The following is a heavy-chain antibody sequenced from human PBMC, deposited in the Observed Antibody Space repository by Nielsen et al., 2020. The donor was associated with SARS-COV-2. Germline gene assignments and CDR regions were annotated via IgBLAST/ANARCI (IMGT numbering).Heavy chain of an antibody. D-gene: IGHD1-26*01. V-gene: IGHV3-9*01. CDR3: ATLVGTDYYGMDV. J-gene: IGHJ6*02. CDR2: ISWNSGSI. Sequence: SLKISCAASGFTFDDYAMHWVRQAPGKGLEWASGISWNSGSIGYADSVKGRFTISRDNAKNSLYLQMNSLRAEDTALYYCATLVGTDYYGMDVWGQGTTVTVSS. CDR1: GFTFDDYA.